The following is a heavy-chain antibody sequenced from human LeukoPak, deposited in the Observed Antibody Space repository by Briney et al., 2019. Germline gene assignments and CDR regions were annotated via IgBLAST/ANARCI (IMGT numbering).Heavy chain of an antibody. CDR1: GFTSTGYA. Sequence: PGGSLRLSSAASGFTSTGYAMSSGPQAPGKGLWYVSVISGSGGSTHYRDSVKGRFTISRDNSKNTLYLQMNSLRVEDTAVYYCAKDGTTTITFDYWGQGTLVTVSS. CDR2: ISGSGGST. J-gene: IGHJ4*02. CDR3: AKDGTTTITFDY. V-gene: IGHV3-23*01. D-gene: IGHD1-1*01.